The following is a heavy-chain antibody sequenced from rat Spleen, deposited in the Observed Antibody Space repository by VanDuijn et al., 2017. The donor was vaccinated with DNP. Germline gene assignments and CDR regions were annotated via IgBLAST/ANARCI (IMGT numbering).Heavy chain of an antibody. J-gene: IGHJ3*01. D-gene: IGHD1-4*01. V-gene: IGHV5-22*01. CDR3: ARRDDYPTPFAY. CDR2: IDYEGSST. CDR1: GFIFSDYI. Sequence: EVQLVESGGGLVQPGRSLKLSCAASGFIFSDYIMAWVRQTPKKGLEWVASIDYEGSSTFYGDSVKGRFTISRDNAGSTLYLQMNSLRSEDTATYYCARRDDYPTPFAYWGQGTLVTVSS.